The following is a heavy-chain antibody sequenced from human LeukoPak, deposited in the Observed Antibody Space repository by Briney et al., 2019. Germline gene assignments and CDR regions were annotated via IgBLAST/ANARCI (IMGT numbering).Heavy chain of an antibody. CDR1: GFTFSGSA. CDR3: TRTYYDFWSGYRGAPGDYYYYYMDV. J-gene: IGHJ6*03. D-gene: IGHD3-3*01. CDR2: IRSEANSYAT. V-gene: IGHV3-73*01. Sequence: GGSLKLSCAASGFTFSGSAMHWVRQASGKGLEWVGRIRSEANSYATAYAASVKGRFTISRDDSKNTAYLQMNSLKTEDTAVYYCTRTYYDFWSGYRGAPGDYYYYYMDVWGKGTTVTVSS.